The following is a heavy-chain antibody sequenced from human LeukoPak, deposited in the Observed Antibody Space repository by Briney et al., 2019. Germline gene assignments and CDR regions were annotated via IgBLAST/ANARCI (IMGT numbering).Heavy chain of an antibody. J-gene: IGHJ4*02. D-gene: IGHD1-7*01. V-gene: IGHV3-48*01. CDR1: GFTFSSYS. CDR2: ISSSSSTI. CDR3: ARGPLFDPTSDNWNYSYYFDY. Sequence: GGSLRLSCAASGFTFSSYSMNWVRQAPGKGLEWVSYISSSSSTIYYADSVKGRFTISRDNAKNSLYLQMNSLRAEDTAAYYCARGPLFDPTSDNWNYSYYFDYWGQGTLVTVSS.